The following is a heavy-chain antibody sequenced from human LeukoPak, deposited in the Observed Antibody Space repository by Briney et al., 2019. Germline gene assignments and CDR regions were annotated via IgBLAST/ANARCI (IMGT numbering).Heavy chain of an antibody. CDR2: INGDGRNI. J-gene: IGHJ6*02. Sequence: GGSLRLSCVASGFTLSSYWMHWVRQDPRKGLVWVSRINGDGRNINYADSVRGRFTISRDNAKNTLYLQMNTLRVEDTAVYYCTRDLMDYDVSTGLHHYYMDVWGQGTTVTVSS. V-gene: IGHV3-74*01. D-gene: IGHD3-9*01. CDR3: TRDLMDYDVSTGLHHYYMDV. CDR1: GFTLSSYW.